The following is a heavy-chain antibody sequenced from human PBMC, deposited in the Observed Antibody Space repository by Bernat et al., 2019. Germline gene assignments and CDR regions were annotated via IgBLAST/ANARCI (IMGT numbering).Heavy chain of an antibody. J-gene: IGHJ6*03. Sequence: EVQLVESGGGLVQPGRSLRLSCTASGFTFGDYAMSWVRQAPGKGLEWVGFIRSKAYGGTTEYAASGKGRFTISRDDSKSIAYLQMNSLKTEDTAVYYCTREVTFWSGYQSYYYYYYMDVWGKGTTVTVSS. CDR2: IRSKAYGGTT. D-gene: IGHD3-3*01. CDR1: GFTFGDYA. V-gene: IGHV3-49*04. CDR3: TREVTFWSGYQSYYYYYYMDV.